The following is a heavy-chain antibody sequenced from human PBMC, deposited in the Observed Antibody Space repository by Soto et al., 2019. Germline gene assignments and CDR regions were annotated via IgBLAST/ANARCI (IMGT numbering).Heavy chain of an antibody. J-gene: IGHJ5*02. Sequence: PGGSLRLSCAASGFTFSSYSMNWVRQAPGKGLEWVSSISSPTSYIYYADSVKGRCTISRDNAKNLLYLQMNSLRAEDTDVYYCARDRQAGGATNKWFDPWGQGTLVTVYS. V-gene: IGHV3-21*01. D-gene: IGHD1-26*01. CDR2: ISSPTSYI. CDR3: ARDRQAGGATNKWFDP. CDR1: GFTFSSYS.